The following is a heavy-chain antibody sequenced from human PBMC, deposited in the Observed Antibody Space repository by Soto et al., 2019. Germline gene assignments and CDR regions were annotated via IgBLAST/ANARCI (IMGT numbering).Heavy chain of an antibody. J-gene: IGHJ5*02. CDR1: GFTFKESA. D-gene: IGHD4-17*01. Sequence: EVRLLEAGGGLKQPGGSLRLSCAASGFTFKESAMNWVRQAPGKGLEWVASISDTGASTWYAESVRGRLSISRDNSKNTLYLQMNSLRVEDTAIYSCARQFPSDNYGNRLDPWGQGTLVTVSA. CDR2: ISDTGAST. V-gene: IGHV3-23*01. CDR3: ARQFPSDNYGNRLDP.